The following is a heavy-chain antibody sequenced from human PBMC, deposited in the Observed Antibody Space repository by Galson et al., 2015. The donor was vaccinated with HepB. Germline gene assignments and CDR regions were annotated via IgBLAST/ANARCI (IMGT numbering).Heavy chain of an antibody. CDR1: GFTFSSYA. CDR2: ISSNGGST. CDR3: ARDRAVVVPASRGGMDV. V-gene: IGHV3-64*01. Sequence: SLRLSCAASGFTFSSYAMHWVRQAPGKGLEYVSAISSNGGSTYYANSVKGRFTISRDNSKNTLYLQMGSLRAEDMAVYYCARDRAVVVPASRGGMDVWGQGTTVTVSS. J-gene: IGHJ6*02. D-gene: IGHD2-2*01.